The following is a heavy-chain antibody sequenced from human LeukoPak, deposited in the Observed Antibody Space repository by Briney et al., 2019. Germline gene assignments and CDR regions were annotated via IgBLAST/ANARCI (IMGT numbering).Heavy chain of an antibody. CDR1: GGSISSGDYS. CDR3: ASLRFLEFWCFDL. D-gene: IGHD3-3*01. J-gene: IGHJ2*01. CDR2: IYYSGST. Sequence: PSETLSLTCTVSGGSISSGDYSWSWIRQPPGKGLEWIGYIYYSGSTYYNPSLKSRVTISVDTSKNQFSLKLSSVTAADTAVYYCASLRFLEFWCFDLWGRGTLVTVSS. V-gene: IGHV4-30-4*01.